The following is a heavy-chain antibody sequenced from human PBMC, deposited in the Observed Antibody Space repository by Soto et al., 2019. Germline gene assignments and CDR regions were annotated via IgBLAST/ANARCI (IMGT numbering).Heavy chain of an antibody. CDR2: INPSGGST. D-gene: IGHD3-22*01. CDR3: ARDPVGYYDSSGYYLLDY. J-gene: IGHJ4*02. CDR1: GYTFTSYY. Sequence: ASVKVSCKASGYTFTSYYMHWVRQAPGQGLEWMGIINPSGGSTSYAQKFQGRVTMTRDTSTSTVYMELSSLRSEDTAVYYCARDPVGYYDSSGYYLLDYWGQGTLVTVS. V-gene: IGHV1-46*01.